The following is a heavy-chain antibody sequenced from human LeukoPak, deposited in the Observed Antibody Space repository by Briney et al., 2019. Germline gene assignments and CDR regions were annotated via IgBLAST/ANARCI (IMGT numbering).Heavy chain of an antibody. J-gene: IGHJ5*02. V-gene: IGHV4-59*08. CDR2: IYYSGST. CDR1: GGSISSYY. Sequence: SETLSLTCTVSGGSISSYYWSWIRQPPGKGVEWIGYIYYSGSTNYNPSLKSRVTISVDTSKNQFSLKLSSVTAADTAVYYCARQTMVRRWFDPWGQGTLVTVSS. D-gene: IGHD3-10*01. CDR3: ARQTMVRRWFDP.